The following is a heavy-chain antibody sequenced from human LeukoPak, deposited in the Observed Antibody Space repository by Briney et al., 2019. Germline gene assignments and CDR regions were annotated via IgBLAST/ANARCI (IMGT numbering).Heavy chain of an antibody. D-gene: IGHD6-19*01. CDR1: GGSSSTYY. J-gene: IGHJ5*02. Sequence: PSETLSRTCAGSGGSSSTYYWNWIGQPPGHGREGRVYIYYTGSTIYNPSLKSRVTISVDASKNQFSLKLSSVTAADTAVYYCARIAVGANGYTWFDPWGQGTLVTVSS. CDR2: IYYTGST. V-gene: IGHV4-59*08. CDR3: ARIAVGANGYTWFDP.